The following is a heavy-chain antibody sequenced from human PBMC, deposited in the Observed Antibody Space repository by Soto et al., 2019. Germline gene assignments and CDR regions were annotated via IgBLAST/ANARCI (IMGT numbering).Heavy chain of an antibody. CDR3: ARYRGYSYSYMVEGYHYAMDV. J-gene: IGHJ6*02. V-gene: IGHV1-69*10. CDR1: GGTFSSYG. CDR2: IIPILDTT. D-gene: IGHD5-18*01. Sequence: SVKVFFKISGGTFSSYGIKWVRQAPGQGLEWMGGIIPILDTTNYAQMSQGRVTITAHKYTSTAYMELSSLRSDDTAVYYCARYRGYSYSYMVEGYHYAMDVWGQGTTVTVYS.